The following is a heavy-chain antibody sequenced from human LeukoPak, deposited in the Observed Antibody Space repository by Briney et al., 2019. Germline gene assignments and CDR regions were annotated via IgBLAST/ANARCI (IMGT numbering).Heavy chain of an antibody. D-gene: IGHD4-17*01. CDR1: GFTFNSFG. CDR2: ISYDGSNK. Sequence: TGGSLRLSCAASGFTFNSFGMHWVRQAPGKGLEWVAVISYDGSNKYSADSVKGRFTISGDNSKNTLYLQMNSLRPEDTAVYYCATDHGFHYGAYFDYWGQGTLVTVSS. J-gene: IGHJ4*02. CDR3: ATDHGFHYGAYFDY. V-gene: IGHV3-30*03.